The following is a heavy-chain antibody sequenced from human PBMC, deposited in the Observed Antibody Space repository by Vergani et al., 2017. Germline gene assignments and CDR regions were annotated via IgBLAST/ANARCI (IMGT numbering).Heavy chain of an antibody. CDR3: ARVPLGQSCSSTSCFQYYYYYYGMDV. CDR1: GFTFSSYS. Sequence: EVQLVESGGGLVQPGGSLRLSCAASGFTFSSYSMNWVRQAPGKGLEWVSYISSSSTIYYADSVKGRFTISRDNAKNSLYLQMNSLRAEDTAVYYCARVPLGQSCSSTSCFQYYYYYYGMDVWGQGTTVTVSS. V-gene: IGHV3-48*01. D-gene: IGHD2-2*01. CDR2: ISSSSTI. J-gene: IGHJ6*02.